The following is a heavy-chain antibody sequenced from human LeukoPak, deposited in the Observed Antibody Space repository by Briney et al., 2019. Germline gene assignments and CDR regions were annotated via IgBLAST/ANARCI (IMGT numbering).Heavy chain of an antibody. CDR1: GFTFSSYW. CDR3: ARGASSRISVFGVVSDAFDI. J-gene: IGHJ3*02. Sequence: PGGSLRLSCAASGFTFSSYWMSWVRQAPGKGPEWVANIKQDGSEKYYVDSVKGRFTISRDNAKNSLYLQMNSLRAEDTAVYYCARGASSRISVFGVVSDAFDIWGQGTMVTVSS. V-gene: IGHV3-7*01. CDR2: IKQDGSEK. D-gene: IGHD3-3*01.